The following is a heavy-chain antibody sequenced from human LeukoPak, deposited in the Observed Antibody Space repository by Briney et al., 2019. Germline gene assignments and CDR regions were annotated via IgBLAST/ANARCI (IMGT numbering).Heavy chain of an antibody. Sequence: PGGSLRLSCAASGFTFSSYAMSWVRQAPGKGLEWVSYISPGSTTIYYADSVKGRFTISRDNAKNSLYLQMNSLRDEDTAVYYCARGVDYWGQGTLATVSS. V-gene: IGHV3-48*02. J-gene: IGHJ4*02. CDR3: ARGVDY. CDR2: ISPGSTTI. CDR1: GFTFSSYA.